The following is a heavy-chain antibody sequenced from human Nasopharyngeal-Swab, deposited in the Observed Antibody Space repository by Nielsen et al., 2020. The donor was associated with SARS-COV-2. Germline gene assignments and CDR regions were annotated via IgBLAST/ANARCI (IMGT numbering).Heavy chain of an antibody. V-gene: IGHV3-49*02. J-gene: IGHJ5*02. Sequence: WIRQRPGKGLEWVGFIRSKAYGGTTEYAASVKGRFTISRDDSKSIAYLQMNSLKTEDTAVYYCTRSQREGIMIFGVVYWFDPWGQGTLVTVSS. CDR3: TRSQREGIMIFGVVYWFDP. CDR2: IRSKAYGGTT. D-gene: IGHD3-3*01.